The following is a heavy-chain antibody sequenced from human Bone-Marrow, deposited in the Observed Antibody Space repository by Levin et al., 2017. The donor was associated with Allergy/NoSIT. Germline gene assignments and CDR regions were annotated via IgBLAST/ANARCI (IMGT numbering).Heavy chain of an antibody. CDR3: AKERFDDHTARNWFDP. D-gene: IGHD1-14*01. CDR1: GFTFSIYG. Sequence: PGGSLRLSCAASGFTFSIYGMSWVRQAPGKGLEWVSSISGSGVSTYYADSVKGRFTVSRDNSRNTLYLQMNSLRAEDTALYYCAKERFDDHTARNWFDPWGQGTLVTVS. CDR2: ISGSGVST. V-gene: IGHV3-23*01. J-gene: IGHJ5*02.